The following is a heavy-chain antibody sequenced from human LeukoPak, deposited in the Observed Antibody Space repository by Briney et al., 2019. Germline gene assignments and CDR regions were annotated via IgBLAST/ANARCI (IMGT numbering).Heavy chain of an antibody. D-gene: IGHD6-19*01. CDR1: GFTFSSYA. Sequence: GGSLRLSWAASGFTFSSYAMHWVRQAPGKGLEWVAVISYDGSNKYYADSVKGRFTISRDNSKNTLYLQMNSLRAEDTAVYYCARVAVAATFDYWGQGTLVTVSS. J-gene: IGHJ4*02. V-gene: IGHV3-30*04. CDR3: ARVAVAATFDY. CDR2: ISYDGSNK.